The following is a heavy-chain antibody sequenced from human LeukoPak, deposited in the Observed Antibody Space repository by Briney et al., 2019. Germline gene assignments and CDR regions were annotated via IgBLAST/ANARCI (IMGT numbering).Heavy chain of an antibody. CDR1: GYKFSDYW. CDR3: TRLRQQQMHRDRRGFDS. Sequence: LGESLKISCKTSGYKFSDYWIAWVRQMHGKGLEWMGIIYPGDSDLRYSPSFQGQVTISADKSISTAYLHWSSLEASDAAMYYCTRLRQQQMHRDRRGFDSWGQGTLVSVSS. J-gene: IGHJ4*02. D-gene: IGHD1/OR15-1a*01. CDR2: IYPGDSDL. V-gene: IGHV5-51*01.